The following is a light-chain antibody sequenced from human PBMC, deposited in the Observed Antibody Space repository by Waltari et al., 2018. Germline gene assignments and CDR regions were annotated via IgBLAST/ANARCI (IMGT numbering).Light chain of an antibody. V-gene: IGKV3-20*01. CDR3: QKYDSLPAT. CDR1: ESVSKF. CDR2: HAS. J-gene: IGKJ1*01. Sequence: EVVLTQSPGTLSLSPGEGATLSCRASESVSKFLAWYQQKPGQAPRLLIFHASNRASGIPDRFSGSGFGTDFSLTSSRLEPEDFAVYDCQKYDSLPATFGQGTKVEIK.